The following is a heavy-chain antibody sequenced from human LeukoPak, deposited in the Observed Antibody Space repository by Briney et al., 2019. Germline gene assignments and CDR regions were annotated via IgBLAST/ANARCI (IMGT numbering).Heavy chain of an antibody. D-gene: IGHD3-3*01. V-gene: IGHV4-38-2*02. J-gene: IGHJ4*02. CDR3: ARGNTIFGVVPV. CDR1: GYSISSGYY. Sequence: SETLSLTCTVSGYSISSGYYWGWIRPPPGKGLEWIGSIYHSGSTYYNPSLKSRVTISVDTSKNQFSLKLSSVTAADTAVYYCARGNTIFGVVPVWGQGTLVTVSS. CDR2: IYHSGST.